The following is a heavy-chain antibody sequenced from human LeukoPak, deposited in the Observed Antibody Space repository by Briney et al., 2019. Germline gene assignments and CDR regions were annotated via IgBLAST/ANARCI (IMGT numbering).Heavy chain of an antibody. D-gene: IGHD6-6*01. CDR3: AKDTLIAAREFDP. CDR1: GFTFSDYY. J-gene: IGHJ5*02. CDR2: ISGSGGST. Sequence: PGGSLRLSCVASGFTFSDYYMTWVRQAPGKGLEWVSAISGSGGSTYYADSVKGRFTISRDNSKNTLYLQMNSLRAEDTAVYYCAKDTLIAAREFDPWGQGTLVTVSS. V-gene: IGHV3-23*01.